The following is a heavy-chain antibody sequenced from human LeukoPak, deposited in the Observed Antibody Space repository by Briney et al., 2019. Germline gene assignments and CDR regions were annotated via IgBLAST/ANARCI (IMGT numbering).Heavy chain of an antibody. CDR3: ARVQRYGSGSYLPTHFDY. D-gene: IGHD3-10*01. CDR1: GGSISSGDYY. CDR2: IYYSGST. V-gene: IGHV4-30-4*01. Sequence: PSETLSLTCTVSGGSISSGDYYWSWVRQPPGKGLEWGGYIYYSGSTYYNPSLNSRVTISVDTSKNQFSLKLSSVTAADTAGYYCARVQRYGSGSYLPTHFDYRGQGTLVTVSS. J-gene: IGHJ4*02.